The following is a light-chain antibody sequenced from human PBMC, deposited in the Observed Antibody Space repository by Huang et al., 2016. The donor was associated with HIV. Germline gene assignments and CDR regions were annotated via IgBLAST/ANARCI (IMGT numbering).Light chain of an antibody. J-gene: IGKJ4*01. CDR3: QQRSHWPLT. CDR1: QSIDHS. CDR2: DGS. Sequence: EIVLTQSPATLSLSPGERATLSCRASQSIDHSLAWYQQKVGQAPRLLIYDGSNRATGIPARFSGSGSGADFTLTIDSLESEDFAVYFCQQRSHWPLTFGGGSKVEI. V-gene: IGKV3-11*01.